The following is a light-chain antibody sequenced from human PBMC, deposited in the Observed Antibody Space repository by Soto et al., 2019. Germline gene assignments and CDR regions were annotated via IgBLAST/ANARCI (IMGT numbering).Light chain of an antibody. J-gene: IGKJ2*01. V-gene: IGKV3-15*01. CDR3: QHYNNWPQT. CDR1: QSVSSN. Sequence: EIVMTQSPATLSVSPGERATLSCRASQSVSSNLAWYQQKPGQAPRLLIYGASTRATGFPARISGSGSGTEFTLTISSLQSEDLAIYYCQHYNNWPQTFGQGTKLEIK. CDR2: GAS.